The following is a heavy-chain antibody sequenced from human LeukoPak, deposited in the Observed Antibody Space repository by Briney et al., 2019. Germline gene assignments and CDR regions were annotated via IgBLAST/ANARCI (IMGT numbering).Heavy chain of an antibody. CDR1: GFTFSSYS. Sequence: GGSLRLSCAASGFTFSSYSMNWVRQAPGKGLELVSYISSSSSTIYYADSVKGRFTISRDNAKNSLYLQMNSLRAEDTAVYYCARGDDNWNDLDAFDIWGQGTMVTVSS. CDR2: ISSSSSTI. CDR3: ARGDDNWNDLDAFDI. D-gene: IGHD1-1*01. J-gene: IGHJ3*02. V-gene: IGHV3-48*01.